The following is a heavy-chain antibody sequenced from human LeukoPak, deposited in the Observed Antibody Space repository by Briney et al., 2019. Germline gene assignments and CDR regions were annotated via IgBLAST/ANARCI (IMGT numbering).Heavy chain of an antibody. CDR2: IHHSGST. Sequence: IPSQTLSLTCAVSGGSISSGGYSWSWIRQPPGKGLEWIGYIHHSGSTYYNPSLKSRVTISVDRSKNQFSLKLSSVTAADTAVYYCARGDYGGYYFDYWGQGTLVTVSS. CDR1: GGSISSGGYS. J-gene: IGHJ4*02. V-gene: IGHV4-30-2*01. D-gene: IGHD4-17*01. CDR3: ARGDYGGYYFDY.